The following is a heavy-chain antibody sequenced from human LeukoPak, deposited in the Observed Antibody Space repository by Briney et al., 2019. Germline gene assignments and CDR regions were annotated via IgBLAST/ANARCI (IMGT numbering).Heavy chain of an antibody. J-gene: IGHJ6*03. D-gene: IGHD2-21*01. CDR2: INPNSGGT. CDR1: GYTFTRYY. Sequence: GASVKVSCKASGYTFTRYYMRWVRQAPGQGLEWMGRINPNSGGTDYAQKFQGRVTMTRDTSISTAYMELSRLRSDDTAVYYCARSPLWYYYMDVWGKGTTVTVSS. CDR3: ARSPLWYYYMDV. V-gene: IGHV1-2*06.